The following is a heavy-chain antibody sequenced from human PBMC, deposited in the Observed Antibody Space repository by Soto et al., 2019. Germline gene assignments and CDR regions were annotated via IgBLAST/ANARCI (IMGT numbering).Heavy chain of an antibody. V-gene: IGHV3-23*01. CDR3: AKDRLLATSIFLDPDY. J-gene: IGHJ4*02. CDR2: ISGSGAGA. CDR1: GFTFSSYA. Sequence: EVQLLESGGGLVQPGGSLRLSCAASGFTFSSYAMSWVRQAPGKGLEWVSAISGSGAGAFYADSVKGRFTISRDNSKNTLYLQLNSLRAEDTAVYYCAKDRLLATSIFLDPDYWGQGTLVTVSS. D-gene: IGHD3-3*01.